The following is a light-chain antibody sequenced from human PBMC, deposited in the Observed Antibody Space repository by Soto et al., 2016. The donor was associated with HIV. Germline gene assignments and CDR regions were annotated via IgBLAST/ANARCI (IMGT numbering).Light chain of an antibody. Sequence: SYILTQPPSGSVAPGQTARITCGGINIGSKSVHWYQQKPGQAPVLVVYDDRDRPSGIPERFSGSNSGNTATLTINRVEAEDEADFYCQVWDSRSDPWVFGGGTKLTVL. CDR1: NIGSKS. CDR2: DDR. CDR3: QVWDSRSDPWV. J-gene: IGLJ3*02. V-gene: IGLV3-21*02.